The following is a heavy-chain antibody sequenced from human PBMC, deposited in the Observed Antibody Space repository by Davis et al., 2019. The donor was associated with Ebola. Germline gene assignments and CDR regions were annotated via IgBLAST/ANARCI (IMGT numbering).Heavy chain of an antibody. CDR3: ARASNYWPDS. CDR2: LHYNGNT. CDR1: GGSISSYY. Sequence: PSETLSLTCTVSGGSISSYYWSWIRQPAGKGLEWIGYLHYNGNTNYNPSLRSRVTMSLDTSKIHFSLKLSSVTAADTAVYYCARASNYWPDSWGQGTLVTVSS. J-gene: IGHJ4*02. D-gene: IGHD2-8*02. V-gene: IGHV4-59*01.